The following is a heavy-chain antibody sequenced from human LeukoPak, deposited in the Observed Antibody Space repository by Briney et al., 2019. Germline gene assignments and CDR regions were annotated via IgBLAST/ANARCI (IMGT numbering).Heavy chain of an antibody. D-gene: IGHD6-13*01. V-gene: IGHV1-18*01. Sequence: VASVKVSCKASGGTFSSYGISWVRQAPGQGLEWMGWISAYNGNTNYAQKLQGRVTMTTDTSTSTAYMELRSLRSDDTAVYYCARYSSSWYEGTPIWGQGTLVTVSS. CDR3: ARYSSSWYEGTPI. CDR1: GGTFSSYG. J-gene: IGHJ4*02. CDR2: ISAYNGNT.